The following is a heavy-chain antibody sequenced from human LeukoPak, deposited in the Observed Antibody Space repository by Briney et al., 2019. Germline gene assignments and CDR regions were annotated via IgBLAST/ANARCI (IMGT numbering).Heavy chain of an antibody. CDR1: GFNFKNYD. V-gene: IGHV3-13*01. J-gene: IGHJ4*02. Sequence: GGSLRLSCAASGFNFKNYDFHWVRQAAGKRLEWVSGIGTVTDTFYLDSVGGRFTISRENAKNSFYLQMNGLRAGDTAVYYCARGWGGHGRSWGALDFWGQGILVTVSS. D-gene: IGHD3-16*01. CDR2: IGTVTDT. CDR3: ARGWGGHGRSWGALDF.